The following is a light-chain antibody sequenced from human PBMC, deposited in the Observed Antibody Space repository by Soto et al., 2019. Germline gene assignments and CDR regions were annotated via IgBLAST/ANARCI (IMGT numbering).Light chain of an antibody. CDR1: SSDVGASDF. Sequence: QSVLTQPASVSESPGQSITISCTGTSSDVGASDFVSWYQQHPGKAPELIIYEISNRPSGVSSRFSGSKSGNTASLTVSGLQAEDEADYYCASYGGRDDMIFGGGTKLTVL. CDR2: EIS. CDR3: ASYGGRDDMI. V-gene: IGLV2-14*01. J-gene: IGLJ2*01.